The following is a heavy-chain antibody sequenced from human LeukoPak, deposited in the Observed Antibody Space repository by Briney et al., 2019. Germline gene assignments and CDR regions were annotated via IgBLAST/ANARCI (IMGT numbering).Heavy chain of an antibody. D-gene: IGHD3-22*01. CDR2: IYYSGST. CDR1: GGSISSYY. Sequence: SETLSLTCTVSGGSISSYYWSWIRQPPGKGLEWIGYIYYSGSTNYDPSLKSRVTISVDTSKNQFPLKLSSVTAADTAVYYCAGGGDSGGYYYPMFDYWGQGTLVTVSS. CDR3: AGGGDSGGYYYPMFDY. J-gene: IGHJ4*02. V-gene: IGHV4-59*01.